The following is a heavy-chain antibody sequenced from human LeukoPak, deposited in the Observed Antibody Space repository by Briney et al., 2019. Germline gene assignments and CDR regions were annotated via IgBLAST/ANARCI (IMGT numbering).Heavy chain of an antibody. V-gene: IGHV3-21*06. D-gene: IGHD3-9*01. CDR1: GYTFNTYK. CDR2: IHSGGSDI. CDR3: ARGHYDILTGNYKWTPDY. Sequence: GGSLRLSCAASGYTFNTYKMNWVRQAPGRGLEWVSSIHSGGSDIYYADSVKGRFTVSRDNAKNSLFLQMNSLRAEDTALYYCARGHYDILTGNYKWTPDYWGQGTLVTVSS. J-gene: IGHJ4*02.